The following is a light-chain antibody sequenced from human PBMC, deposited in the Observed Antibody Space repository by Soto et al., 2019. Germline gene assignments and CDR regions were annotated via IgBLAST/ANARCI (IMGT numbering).Light chain of an antibody. Sequence: QSVLTQPPSASGTPGQRVTISCSGSSSNIGTYTVNWFQHLPGTAPKLLIYTNNQRPSGVPDRFSGSKSGTSASLAISGLQSEDEADYYCATWHDSFYVFGTGTKVTVL. J-gene: IGLJ1*01. CDR2: TNN. CDR3: ATWHDSFYV. V-gene: IGLV1-44*01. CDR1: SSNIGTYT.